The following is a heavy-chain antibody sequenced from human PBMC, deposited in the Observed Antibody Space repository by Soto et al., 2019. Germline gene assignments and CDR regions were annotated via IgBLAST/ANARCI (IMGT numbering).Heavy chain of an antibody. Sequence: QVQLVQSGAEEKKPGASVKVSFKTSGYSFTSYAMHWVREAPGQRVEWMGWINAGNGNTKYAQKFQGRVTITRDTSASTAYMELISLRSEDTAVYYCARSIVVVTALDYWGQGTLVTVSS. CDR3: ARSIVVVTALDY. D-gene: IGHD2-21*02. CDR1: GYSFTSYA. V-gene: IGHV1-3*05. CDR2: INAGNGNT. J-gene: IGHJ4*02.